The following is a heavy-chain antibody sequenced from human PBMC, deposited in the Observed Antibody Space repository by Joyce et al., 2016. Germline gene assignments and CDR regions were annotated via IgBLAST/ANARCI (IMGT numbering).Heavy chain of an antibody. CDR1: GYTFTNHG. V-gene: IGHV1-18*01. D-gene: IGHD2-15*01. CDR3: AREAYDCSGGGGYSSWFDP. J-gene: IGHJ5*02. Sequence: QVQLVQSGAEVKKPGASVKVSCKASGYTFTNHGISWVRPAPGQGLEWMGWISAYNGNTNYAQKLQGRVTMTTDTSTSTAYMELRSLRSDDTAVYYCAREAYDCSGGGGYSSWFDPWGQGTLVTVSS. CDR2: ISAYNGNT.